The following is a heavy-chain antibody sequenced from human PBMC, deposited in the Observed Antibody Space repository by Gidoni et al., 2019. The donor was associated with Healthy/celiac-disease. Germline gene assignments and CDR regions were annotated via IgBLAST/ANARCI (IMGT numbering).Heavy chain of an antibody. D-gene: IGHD3-10*01. CDR2: IKQDGSEK. V-gene: IGHV3-7*05. CDR1: GFTFSSYW. J-gene: IGHJ4*02. Sequence: EVQLVESGGGWVQPGGSLSLACAASGFTFSSYWMSWVRQAPGKGLEWVANIKQDGSEKYYVDSVKGRFTISRDNAKNSLYLQMNSLRAEDTAVYYCARGLTTMVSQDYWGQGTLVTVSS. CDR3: ARGLTTMVSQDY.